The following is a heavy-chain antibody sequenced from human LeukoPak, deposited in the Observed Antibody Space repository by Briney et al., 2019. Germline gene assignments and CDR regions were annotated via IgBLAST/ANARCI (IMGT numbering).Heavy chain of an antibody. V-gene: IGHV3-9*01. CDR2: ISWNSGSI. CDR1: GFTFSSYA. CDR3: AKDIKGKTDYYYYGVDV. D-gene: IGHD1-1*01. Sequence: GRSLRLSCAASGFTFSSYAMHWVRQAPGKGLEWVSGISWNSGSIGYADSVKGRFTISRDNAKNSLYLQTNSLRAEDTALYYCAKDIKGKTDYYYYGVDVWGQGTTVTDSS. J-gene: IGHJ6*02.